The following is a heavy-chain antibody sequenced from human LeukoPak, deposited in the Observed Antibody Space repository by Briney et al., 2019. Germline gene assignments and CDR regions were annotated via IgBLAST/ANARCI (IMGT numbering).Heavy chain of an antibody. CDR3: ASRIMITFGGVIVDDAFHI. CDR2: ISSSSSYI. V-gene: IGHV3-21*01. CDR1: GFTFSSYS. J-gene: IGHJ3*02. Sequence: GGSLRLSCAASGFTFSSYSMNWVRQAPGKGLEWVSSISSSSSYIYYADSVKGRFTISRDNAKNSLYLQMNSLRAEDTAVYYCASRIMITFGGVIVDDAFHIWGQGTMVTVSS. D-gene: IGHD3-16*02.